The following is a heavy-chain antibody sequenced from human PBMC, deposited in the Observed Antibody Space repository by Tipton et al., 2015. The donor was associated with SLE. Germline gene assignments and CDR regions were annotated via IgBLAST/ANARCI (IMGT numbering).Heavy chain of an antibody. D-gene: IGHD4-17*01. CDR3: ARGSDGEYVRYFDV. CDR2: VYYTGNT. J-gene: IGHJ2*01. CDR1: AVSISTSTDY. Sequence: TLSLTCSVSAVSISTSTDYWGWIRQSPGKGLEWIGNVYYTGNTYYHPSLRSRVIISVDTSKNQVSLKLSSVTAADTAVYYCARGSDGEYVRYFDVWGPGTLVTVSS. V-gene: IGHV4-39*07.